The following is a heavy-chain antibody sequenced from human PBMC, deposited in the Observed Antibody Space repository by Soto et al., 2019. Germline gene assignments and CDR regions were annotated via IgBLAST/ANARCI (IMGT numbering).Heavy chain of an antibody. CDR1: GYTFTGYY. CDR3: ARALKSGGGY. Sequence: QVQLVQSGAEVKKPGASVKVSCKASGYTFTGYYIHWVRQAPGQGLEWMGWISPDSGDTDCAQKFQGRVTMTRDTSISPAYMELSSLIFEDTAVYYCARALKSGGGYWGQGTLVTVSS. J-gene: IGHJ4*02. V-gene: IGHV1-2*02. CDR2: ISPDSGDT. D-gene: IGHD3-10*01.